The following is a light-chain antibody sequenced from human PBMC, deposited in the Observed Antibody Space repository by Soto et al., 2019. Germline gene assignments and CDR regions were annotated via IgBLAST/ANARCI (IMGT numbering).Light chain of an antibody. V-gene: IGKV3-20*01. CDR1: QGIGDT. J-gene: IGKJ2*01. CDR2: GAS. Sequence: EVVMTQSPATLSVSPGEGATLSCRASQGIGDTLAWYQHKAGQTPRLLIFGASNRASDIPHRFSGSGSGTDFTLTISRLEPEDFAVYYCQQYGSSPPYTFGQGTKVDIK. CDR3: QQYGSSPPYT.